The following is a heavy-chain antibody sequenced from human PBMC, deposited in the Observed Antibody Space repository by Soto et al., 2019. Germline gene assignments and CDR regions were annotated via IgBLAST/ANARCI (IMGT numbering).Heavy chain of an antibody. CDR2: IWYDGSNK. J-gene: IGHJ4*02. Sequence: GSLRLSCAASGFTFSSYGMHWVRQAPGKGLEWVAVIWYDGSNKYYADSVKGRCTISRDNSKNSLYLQMNSLRVEETAVYYCVRSVAGLYFDYWGRGTLVTVSS. CDR3: VRSVAGLYFDY. CDR1: GFTFSSYG. V-gene: IGHV3-33*01. D-gene: IGHD6-19*01.